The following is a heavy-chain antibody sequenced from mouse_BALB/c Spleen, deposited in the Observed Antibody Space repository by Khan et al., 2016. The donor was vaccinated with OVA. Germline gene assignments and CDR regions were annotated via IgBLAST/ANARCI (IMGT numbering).Heavy chain of an antibody. D-gene: IGHD3-1*01. Sequence: QVHVKQSGAELVRPGTSVKMSCKAAGYTFTNYWIGWVKQRPGHGLEWIGDTFPGGGYTNYNEKFKGKATLTADTSSSTAYMQLSGLTSEDSAIEYCARSGAARATWDDFDYWGQGTTLTVSS. V-gene: IGHV1-63*02. CDR2: TFPGGGYT. CDR1: GYTFTNYW. CDR3: ARSGAARATWDDFDY. J-gene: IGHJ2*01.